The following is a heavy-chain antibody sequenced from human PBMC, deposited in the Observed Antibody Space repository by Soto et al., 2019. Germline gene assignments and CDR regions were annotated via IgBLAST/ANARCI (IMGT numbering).Heavy chain of an antibody. J-gene: IGHJ4*02. CDR1: GYSFPVYW. Sequence: GESLKISCKCSGYSFPVYWIGWVRQRPGQGLEWMGIIYPGDSDIRYSPSFQGQVTISADKSITTAYLQWSRLKASDTAMYYCARQYGSGSFDYWGQGTLVTVSS. CDR2: IYPGDSDI. D-gene: IGHD3-10*01. CDR3: ARQYGSGSFDY. V-gene: IGHV5-51*01.